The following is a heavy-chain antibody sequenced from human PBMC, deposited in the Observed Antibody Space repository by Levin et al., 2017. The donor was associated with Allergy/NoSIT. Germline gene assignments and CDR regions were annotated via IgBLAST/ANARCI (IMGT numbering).Heavy chain of an antibody. V-gene: IGHV1-18*01. CDR1: GYAFTSYG. CDR3: ARDGGYQIYDFWSGYYTHWFDP. D-gene: IGHD3-3*01. CDR2: ISAYNGNT. J-gene: IGHJ5*02. Sequence: GESLKISCKASGYAFTSYGISWVRQAPGQGLEWMGWISAYNGNTNYAQKLQGRVTMTTDTSTSTAYMELRSLRSDDTAVYYWARDGGYQIYDFWSGYYTHWFDPWGQGTLVTVSS.